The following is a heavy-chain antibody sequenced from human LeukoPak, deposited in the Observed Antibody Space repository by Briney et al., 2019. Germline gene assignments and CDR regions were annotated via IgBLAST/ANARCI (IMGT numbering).Heavy chain of an antibody. D-gene: IGHD3-22*01. J-gene: IGHJ4*02. CDR1: EFSVGSNY. CDR2: IYSGGST. V-gene: IGHV3-66*01. CDR3: ARGLDSSGYYYVGY. Sequence: GGSLRLSCAASEFSVGSNYMTWVRQAPGKGLEWVSVIYSGGSTYYADSVKGRFTISRDNAKNTLYLQMNSLRAEDTAVYYCARGLDSSGYYYVGYWGQGTQVTVSS.